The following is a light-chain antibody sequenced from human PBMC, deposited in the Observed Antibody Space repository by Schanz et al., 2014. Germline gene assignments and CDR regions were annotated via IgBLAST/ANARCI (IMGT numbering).Light chain of an antibody. V-gene: IGLV2-23*01. CDR1: GNDVGSYNL. CDR2: EAT. Sequence: QSVLTQPASVSGSPGQSITLSCTGTGNDVGSYNLVSWYRQHPGKAPELMIYEATKRPSGVSNRFSGSKSGNTASLTISGLQSEDEADYYCCSYAGRDTLVFGGGTKLTVL. CDR3: CSYAGRDTLV. J-gene: IGLJ2*01.